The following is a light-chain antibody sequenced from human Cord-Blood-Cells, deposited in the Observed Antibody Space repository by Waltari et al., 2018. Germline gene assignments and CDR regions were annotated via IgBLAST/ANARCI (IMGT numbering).Light chain of an antibody. V-gene: IGLV4-69*01. CDR3: QTWGTGIHV. Sequence: QLVLTQSPSASASLGASVKLTCTLSSGHSSYAIAWHQQQPEKGPRYLMKRSSDGSHSKGDGIPDLFAGSSSGAERYLTSSSLQSEDEADYYCQTWGTGIHVFGTGTKVTVL. CDR2: RSSDGSH. J-gene: IGLJ1*01. CDR1: SGHSSYA.